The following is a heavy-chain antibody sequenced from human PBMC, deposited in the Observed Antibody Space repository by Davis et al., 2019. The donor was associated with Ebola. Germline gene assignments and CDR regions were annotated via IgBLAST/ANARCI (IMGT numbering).Heavy chain of an antibody. CDR3: ARTRVTLSTRTFVT. V-gene: IGHV4-59*12. Sequence: SETLSLTCTVSGGSISSYYWSWIRQPPGKGLEWIGYIYHSGSTFYHPSLKGRASISTDKSKNQFFLQLNSVTAADTAVYYCARTRVTLSTRTFVTWGQGIPATVSS. D-gene: IGHD2/OR15-2a*01. CDR2: IYHSGST. J-gene: IGHJ5*02. CDR1: GGSISSYY.